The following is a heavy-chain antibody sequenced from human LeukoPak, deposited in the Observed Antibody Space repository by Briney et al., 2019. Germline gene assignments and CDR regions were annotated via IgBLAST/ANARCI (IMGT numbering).Heavy chain of an antibody. CDR2: INPSGGST. CDR1: GYTFTSYY. V-gene: IGHV1-46*01. J-gene: IGHJ3*02. D-gene: IGHD6-13*01. Sequence: ASVKVSCKASGYTFTSYYMHWVRQAPGQGLEGMGRINPSGGSTSYAQKFQGRVTMTRDTSTSTVYMELSSLRSEDTAVYYCARTMRIAAAGSFDAFDIWGQGTMVTVSS. CDR3: ARTMRIAAAGSFDAFDI.